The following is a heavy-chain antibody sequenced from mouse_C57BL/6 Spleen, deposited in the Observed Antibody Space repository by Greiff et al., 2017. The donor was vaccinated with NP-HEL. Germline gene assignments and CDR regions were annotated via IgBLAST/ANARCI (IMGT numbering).Heavy chain of an antibody. CDR1: GYAFSSYW. CDR3: ARSRGYDGVDY. CDR2: IYPGDGDT. Sequence: QVQLQQSGAELVKPGASVKISCKASGYAFSSYWMNWVKQRPGKGLEWIGQIYPGDGDTNYNGKLKGKATLTADKSSSTAYMQLSSLTSEDSAVYFCARSRGYDGVDYWGQGTTLTVSS. V-gene: IGHV1-80*01. D-gene: IGHD2-2*01. J-gene: IGHJ2*01.